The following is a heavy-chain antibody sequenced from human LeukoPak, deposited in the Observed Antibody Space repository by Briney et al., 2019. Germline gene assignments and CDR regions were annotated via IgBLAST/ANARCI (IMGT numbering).Heavy chain of an antibody. D-gene: IGHD3-10*01. J-gene: IGHJ4*02. V-gene: IGHV3-49*03. CDR1: GFTLGDYA. Sequence: GGSLRLSCTASGFTLGDYAMSWFRQAPGKGLEWVGFIRSKAYGGTTEYAASVKGRFTISRDDSKSIAYLQMNSLKTEDTAVYYCTRDGLIYYGSGSSDYWGQGTLVTVSS. CDR2: IRSKAYGGTT. CDR3: TRDGLIYYGSGSSDY.